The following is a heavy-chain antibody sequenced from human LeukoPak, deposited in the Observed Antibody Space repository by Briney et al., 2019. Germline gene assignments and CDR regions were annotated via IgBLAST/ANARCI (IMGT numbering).Heavy chain of an antibody. D-gene: IGHD6-13*01. CDR2: IYGEGNT. CDR1: GVAVRTSY. V-gene: IGHV3-53*01. Sequence: GGSLRLSCAASGVAVRTSYMIWVRQAPGKGLEWVSVIYGEGNTYYADSVKGRFTISRDDSKNTLSLLMTSLRAADTAIYYCARDSTTWSRAGYWGQGTLVTVSS. J-gene: IGHJ4*02. CDR3: ARDSTTWSRAGY.